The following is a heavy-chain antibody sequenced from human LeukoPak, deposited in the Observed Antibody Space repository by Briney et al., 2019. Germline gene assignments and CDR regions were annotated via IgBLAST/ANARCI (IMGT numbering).Heavy chain of an antibody. CDR3: AREVPGGGSYYYFDY. Sequence: SETLSLTCTVSGGSTSSYYWSWIRQPAGKGLEWIGRVYTSGSTNYNPSLKSRVTMSVDTSKNQFSLKLSSVTAADTAVYYCAREVPGGGSYYYFDYWGQGTLVTVSS. V-gene: IGHV4-4*07. CDR2: VYTSGST. CDR1: GGSTSSYY. J-gene: IGHJ4*02. D-gene: IGHD3-10*01.